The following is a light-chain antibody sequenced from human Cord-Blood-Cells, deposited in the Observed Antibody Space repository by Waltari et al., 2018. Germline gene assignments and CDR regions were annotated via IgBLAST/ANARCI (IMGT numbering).Light chain of an antibody. CDR1: SRDSGRYTI. Sequence: QSALTQPASVSGSPGQSITLSCTGSSRDSGRYTIVSWYQQHPGKAPKLMIYECSKRPSGVSNRFSGSKSGNTASLTISGLQAEDEADYYCCSYAGSSTHVVFGGGTKLTVL. V-gene: IGLV2-23*01. CDR2: ECS. CDR3: CSYAGSSTHVV. J-gene: IGLJ2*01.